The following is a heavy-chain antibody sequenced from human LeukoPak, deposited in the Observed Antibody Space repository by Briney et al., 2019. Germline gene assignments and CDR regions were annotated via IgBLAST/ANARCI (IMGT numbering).Heavy chain of an antibody. CDR3: ALVLTTSPGYFMDV. CDR2: INHSGST. CDR1: GGSFSGYY. V-gene: IGHV4-34*01. D-gene: IGHD1-14*01. J-gene: IGHJ6*03. Sequence: PSETLSLTCAVYGGSFSGYYWSWIRQPPGKGLEWIGEINHSGSTNYNPSLKSRVTISVDTSKNQFSLKLSSVTAADTAIYYCALVLTTSPGYFMDVWGKGTTVTVSS.